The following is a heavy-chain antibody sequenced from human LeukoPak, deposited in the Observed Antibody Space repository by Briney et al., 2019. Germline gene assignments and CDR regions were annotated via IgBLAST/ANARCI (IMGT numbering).Heavy chain of an antibody. CDR1: GFTFSSSA. D-gene: IGHD2-2*01. CDR2: ISYDGSNK. CDR3: ARDSCSSTSCYFEYFQH. V-gene: IGHV3-30*04. Sequence: PGRSLRLSCAASGFTFSSSAMHWVRQAPGQGLKCVAVISYDGSNKYYADSVKGRFTNSRDNSKNTLYLQMNSLRAEDTAVYYCARDSCSSTSCYFEYFQHWGQGTLVTVSS. J-gene: IGHJ1*01.